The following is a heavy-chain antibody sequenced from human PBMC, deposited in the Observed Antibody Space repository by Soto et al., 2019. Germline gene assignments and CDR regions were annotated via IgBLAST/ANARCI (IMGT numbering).Heavy chain of an antibody. V-gene: IGHV1-58*01. CDR3: AAPGTTFHY. Sequence: SVKVSCKASGFTFASSAVQWVRQARGQRLEWIGWIVVGSGSTNYAQKFQERVSITRDMSTTTAFMELSSLRFEDTAVYYCAAPGTTFHYWGQGTLVTVSS. D-gene: IGHD1-7*01. J-gene: IGHJ4*02. CDR2: IVVGSGST. CDR1: GFTFASSA.